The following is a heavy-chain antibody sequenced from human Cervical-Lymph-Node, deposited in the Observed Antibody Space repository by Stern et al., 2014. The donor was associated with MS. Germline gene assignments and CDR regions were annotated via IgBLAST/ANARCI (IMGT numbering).Heavy chain of an antibody. CDR2: VWNDGSKE. D-gene: IGHD2/OR15-2a*01. V-gene: IGHV3-33*01. J-gene: IGHJ3*02. Sequence: VQLLESGGGVVQPGRSLRLSCVASGLTFSTSVMHWVRQAPGKGLEWVAVVWNDGSKEHFTESVNGRFSTSRDTAKNALHLQISSLRAEDTAVYFCATSTASDAFDIWGQGTLVTVSS. CDR1: GLTFSTSV. CDR3: ATSTASDAFDI.